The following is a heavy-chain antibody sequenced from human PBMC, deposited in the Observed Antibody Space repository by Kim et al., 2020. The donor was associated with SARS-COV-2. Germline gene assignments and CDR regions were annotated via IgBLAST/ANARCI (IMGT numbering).Heavy chain of an antibody. CDR2: ISGYNGNT. CDR3: ARGDCDITNCYNRGGWFDP. V-gene: IGHV1-18*04. Sequence: ASVKVSCKASGYTFTSYGINWVRQAPGQGLEWMGWISGYNGNTNYAQKLHDRVTMTTDTSTNTAYMELRSLRSDDTAMYYCARGDCDITNCYNRGGWFDPWGQGTLVTVSS. J-gene: IGHJ5*02. D-gene: IGHD2-2*02. CDR1: GYTFTSYG.